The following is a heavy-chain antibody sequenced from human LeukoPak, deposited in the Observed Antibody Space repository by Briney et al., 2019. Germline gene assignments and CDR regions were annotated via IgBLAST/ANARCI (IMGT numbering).Heavy chain of an antibody. V-gene: IGHV4-31*03. Sequence: SETLSLTCTVSGGSISSGGYYWSWIRQHPGKGLEWIGYIYYSGSTYYNPSLKSRVTISVDTSKNQFSLKLSSVTAADTAVYYCARQTQWSGYYSPYYYGMDVWGQGTTVTVSS. CDR1: GGSISSGGYY. J-gene: IGHJ6*02. D-gene: IGHD3-3*01. CDR2: IYYSGST. CDR3: ARQTQWSGYYSPYYYGMDV.